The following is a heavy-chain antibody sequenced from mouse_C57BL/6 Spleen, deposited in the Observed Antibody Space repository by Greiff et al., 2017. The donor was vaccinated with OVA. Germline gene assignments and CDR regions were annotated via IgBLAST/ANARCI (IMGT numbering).Heavy chain of an antibody. V-gene: IGHV5-4*01. J-gene: IGHJ2*01. Sequence: EVNVVESGGGLVKPGGSLKLSCAASGFTFSSYAMSWVRQTPEKRLEWVATISDGGSYTSYPDNVKGRFTISRENAKNNLYLQMSHLKSEDTAMYYWAREYGSSPYYFDYWGQGTTLTVSS. CDR3: AREYGSSPYYFDY. CDR1: GFTFSSYA. D-gene: IGHD1-1*01. CDR2: ISDGGSYT.